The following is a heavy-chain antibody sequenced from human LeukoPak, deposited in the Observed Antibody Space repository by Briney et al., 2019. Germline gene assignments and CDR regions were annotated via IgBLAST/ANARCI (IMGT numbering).Heavy chain of an antibody. Sequence: ASVKVSCKVSGCTLTELSMHWVRQAPGKGLEWMGGFDPEGGETIYAQKFQGRVTMTEDTSTDTAYMELSSLRSEDTAVYYCATVSSWTNYFDYWGQGTLVTVSS. CDR2: FDPEGGET. CDR3: ATVSSWTNYFDY. V-gene: IGHV1-24*01. D-gene: IGHD6-13*01. J-gene: IGHJ4*02. CDR1: GCTLTELS.